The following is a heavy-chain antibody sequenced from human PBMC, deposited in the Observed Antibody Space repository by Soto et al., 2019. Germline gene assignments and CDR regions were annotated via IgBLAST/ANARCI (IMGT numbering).Heavy chain of an antibody. CDR2: MHHGGSY. CDR3: ARRYFGSGSYYFDP. D-gene: IGHD3-10*01. J-gene: IGHJ5*02. CDR1: DGSISSYY. V-gene: IGHV4-59*01. Sequence: ASETLSLTCTVSDGSISSYYWSWIRQPPGKGLEWVGYMHHGGSYNYNPSLESRVTISVDTSKNQFSLNLRSVTAADTAVYYCARRYFGSGSYYFDPWGQGTLVTVSS.